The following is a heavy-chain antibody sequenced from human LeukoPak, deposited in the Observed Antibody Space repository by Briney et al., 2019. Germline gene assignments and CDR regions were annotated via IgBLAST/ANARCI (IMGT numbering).Heavy chain of an antibody. CDR1: GGTFSSYA. V-gene: IGHV1-69*01. CDR3: ARYGGHSYGYEVYYGMDV. CDR2: IIPIFGTA. Sequence: SVKVSCKASGGTFSSYAISWVRQAPGQGLEWMGGIIPIFGTANYAQKFQGRVTITADESTSTAYMELSSLRSGDTAVYYCARYGGHSYGYEVYYGMDVWGQGTTVTVSS. J-gene: IGHJ6*02. D-gene: IGHD5-18*01.